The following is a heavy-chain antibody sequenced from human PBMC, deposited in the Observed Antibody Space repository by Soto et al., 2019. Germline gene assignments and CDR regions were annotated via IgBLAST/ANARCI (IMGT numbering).Heavy chain of an antibody. CDR1: GYTFTSYD. J-gene: IGHJ4*02. D-gene: IGHD2-2*01. Sequence: ASVKVSCKASGYTFTSYDINWVRQATGQGLEWMGWMNPNSGNTGYAQKFQGRVTMTRNTSISTAYMELSSLRSEDTAVYYCARRRVVPAADLDYWGQGTLVTVSS. CDR3: ARRRVVPAADLDY. V-gene: IGHV1-8*01. CDR2: MNPNSGNT.